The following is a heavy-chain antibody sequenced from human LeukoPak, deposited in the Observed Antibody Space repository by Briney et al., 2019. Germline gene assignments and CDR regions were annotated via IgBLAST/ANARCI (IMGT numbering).Heavy chain of an antibody. V-gene: IGHV4-39*07. J-gene: IGHJ6*03. CDR3: ARLEKRGYSGYDYRSDYYYYMDV. D-gene: IGHD5-12*01. CDR2: IYYSGST. Sequence: PSETLSLTCTVSGGSITSSSYYWGWIRQPPGKGLEWIGSIYYSGSTNYNPSLKSRVTISVDTSKNQFSLKLSSVTAADTAVYYCARLEKRGYSGYDYRSDYYYYMDVWGKGTTVTISS. CDR1: GGSITSSSYY.